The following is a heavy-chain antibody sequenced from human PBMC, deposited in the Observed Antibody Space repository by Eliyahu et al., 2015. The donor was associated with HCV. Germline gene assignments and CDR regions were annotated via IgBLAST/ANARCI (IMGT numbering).Heavy chain of an antibody. Sequence: QLQLQESGPGLVKPSETLSLTCTXSGGSXSSSSYYWGWIRQPPGKGLEWIGSIYYSGSTYYNPSLKSRXTISVDTSKNQFSLKLSSVTAADTAVYYCAGRLWFGESYPTYYYYGMDVWGQGTTVTVSS. D-gene: IGHD3-10*01. J-gene: IGHJ6*02. V-gene: IGHV4-39*01. CDR2: IYYSGST. CDR1: GGSXSSSSYY. CDR3: AGRLWFGESYPTYYYYGMDV.